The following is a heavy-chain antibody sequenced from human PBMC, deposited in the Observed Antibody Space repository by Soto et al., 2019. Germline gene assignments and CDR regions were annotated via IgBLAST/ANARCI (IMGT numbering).Heavy chain of an antibody. CDR1: GFTFSSYW. Sequence: PGGSLRLSCAASGFTFSSYWMSWVRQAPGKGLEWVGNIKQDGSEKYYVDSVKGRFTISRDNAKNSLYLQMNSLRAEDTAVYYCASSFRRSYSGSYSVYYYYGMDVWGQGTTVTVSS. CDR3: ASSFRRSYSGSYSVYYYYGMDV. V-gene: IGHV3-7*01. J-gene: IGHJ6*02. CDR2: IKQDGSEK. D-gene: IGHD1-26*01.